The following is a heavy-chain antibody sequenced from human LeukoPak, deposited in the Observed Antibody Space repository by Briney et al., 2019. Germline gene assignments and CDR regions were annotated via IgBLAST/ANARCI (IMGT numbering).Heavy chain of an antibody. Sequence: PGGSLRLSCATSGFTFSDHDIDWVRQAPGKGLEWIGRAKNRAQRFTTEYAASVRGRFTIVREDSKSTLSMQMNSLKSEETAVYYCARWLRGADRDWGQGTPATVSS. CDR1: GFTFSDHD. V-gene: IGHV3-72*01. D-gene: IGHD5-12*01. CDR2: AKNRAQRFTT. J-gene: IGHJ4*02. CDR3: ARWLRGADRD.